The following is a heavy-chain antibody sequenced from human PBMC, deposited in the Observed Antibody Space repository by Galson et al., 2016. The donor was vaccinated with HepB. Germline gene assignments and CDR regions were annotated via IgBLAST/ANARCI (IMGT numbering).Heavy chain of an antibody. Sequence: SLRLSCAASGFTSINAWMSWFRQAPGKGLEWVGRIRSKSDGGRKDYAAPVKGRFTISRDESQNRLYLQMTSLKTEDTAMYFCTKVEVYCIGGVCQSWFDPWGQGTLVTVS. CDR3: TKVEVYCIGGVCQSWFDP. J-gene: IGHJ5*02. D-gene: IGHD2-8*02. CDR1: GFTSINAW. CDR2: IRSKSDGGRK. V-gene: IGHV3-15*01.